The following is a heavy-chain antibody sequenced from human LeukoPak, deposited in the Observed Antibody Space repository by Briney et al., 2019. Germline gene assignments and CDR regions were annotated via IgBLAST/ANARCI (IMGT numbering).Heavy chain of an antibody. Sequence: PWETLSLTCTVSGGSISNYYWSWIRQPPGKGLEWIGYIYYSGSTNYNPSLKSRVTVSVDTSKNQFSLKLSSVNAADTAVYYCARDPLDYSNNGHYFDYWGQGTLVTVSS. CDR3: ARDPLDYSNNGHYFDY. V-gene: IGHV4-59*01. CDR2: IYYSGST. J-gene: IGHJ4*02. D-gene: IGHD4-11*01. CDR1: GGSISNYY.